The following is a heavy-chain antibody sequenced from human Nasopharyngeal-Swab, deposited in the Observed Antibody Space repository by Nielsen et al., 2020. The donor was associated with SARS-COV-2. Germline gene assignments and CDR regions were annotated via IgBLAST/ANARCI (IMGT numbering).Heavy chain of an antibody. CDR3: AKDRRSSASELGLPEAFDI. Sequence: GGSLRLSCAASGFTFNFYSMNWVRQSPGKGLEWVALISGSGRKIYYADAVKGRFTVSRDNAQNSLVLQMNNLRAEDTAVYYCAKDRRSSASELGLPEAFDIWGQGTLVTVSS. CDR1: GFTFNFYS. D-gene: IGHD3-10*01. CDR2: ISGSGRKI. J-gene: IGHJ3*02. V-gene: IGHV3-21*01.